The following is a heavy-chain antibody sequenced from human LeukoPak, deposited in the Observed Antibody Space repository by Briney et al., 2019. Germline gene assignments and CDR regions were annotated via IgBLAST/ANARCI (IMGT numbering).Heavy chain of an antibody. D-gene: IGHD3-10*01. V-gene: IGHV3-48*02. CDR3: LLGSSFDY. Sequence: GGTLRLSCAASGFTLSSYTMNCVPDAPAKGLVCGSYISIRRRSIYYTEAVGGRFTISRDNANNSLYLEMNTVREENTAVYYCLLGSSFDYWGKGTLVTVSS. CDR1: GFTLSSYT. J-gene: IGHJ4*02. CDR2: ISIRRRSI.